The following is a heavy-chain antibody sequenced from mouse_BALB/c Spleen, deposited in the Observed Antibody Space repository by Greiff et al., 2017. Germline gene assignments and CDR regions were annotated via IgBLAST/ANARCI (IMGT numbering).Heavy chain of an antibody. CDR2: IYPGSGST. CDR1: GYTFTDYV. V-gene: IGHV1-77*01. CDR3: ARHSYYGSGGFAY. Sequence: VQLQQSGPELVKPGASVKMSCKASGYTFTDYVISWVKQRTGQGLEWIGEIYPGSGSTYYNEKFKGKATLTADKSSNTAYMQLSSLTSEDSAVYFCARHSYYGSGGFAYWGQGTLVTVSA. J-gene: IGHJ3*01. D-gene: IGHD1-1*01.